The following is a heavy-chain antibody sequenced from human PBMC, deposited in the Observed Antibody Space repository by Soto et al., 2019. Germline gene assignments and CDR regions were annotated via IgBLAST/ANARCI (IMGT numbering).Heavy chain of an antibody. D-gene: IGHD5-12*01. V-gene: IGHV3-53*01. CDR2: LYAGGAT. CDR3: AGQRAYGYGDPNDALDI. J-gene: IGHJ3*02. CDR1: GFSVSDNY. Sequence: EVQLVESGGGLIQPGGSLRLSCAASGFSVSDNYMNWVRQAPGKGLQGVSLLYAGGATFYADSVKGRFTISRDSSNNNLYLQMDSLRAEDTAVYYCAGQRAYGYGDPNDALDIWGQGTVVIVSS.